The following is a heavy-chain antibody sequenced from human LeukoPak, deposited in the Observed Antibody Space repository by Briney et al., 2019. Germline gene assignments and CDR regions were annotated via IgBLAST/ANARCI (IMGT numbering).Heavy chain of an antibody. CDR2: INHSGST. D-gene: IGHD3-3*01. J-gene: IGHJ5*02. Sequence: SETLSLTCAVYGGSFSGYYWSWIRQLPGKGLEWIGEINHSGSTNYNPSLKSRVTISVDTSKNQFSLKLSSVTAADTAVYYCARGRIKVLRFLEIQNWFDPWGQGTLVTVSS. CDR1: GGSFSGYY. V-gene: IGHV4-34*01. CDR3: ARGRIKVLRFLEIQNWFDP.